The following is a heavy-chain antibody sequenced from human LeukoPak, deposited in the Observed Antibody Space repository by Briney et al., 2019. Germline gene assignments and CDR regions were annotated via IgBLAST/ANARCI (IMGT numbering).Heavy chain of an antibody. CDR1: GGSISSYY. Sequence: PSETLSLTCTVSGGSISSYYWSWIRQPPGKGLEWIGYIYYSGSTNYNPSLKGRVTISVDTSKNQFSLKLSSVTAADTAVYYCARATLRYYYDSWGQGTLVTVSS. J-gene: IGHJ4*02. D-gene: IGHD3-22*01. CDR3: ARATLRYYYDS. V-gene: IGHV4-59*01. CDR2: IYYSGST.